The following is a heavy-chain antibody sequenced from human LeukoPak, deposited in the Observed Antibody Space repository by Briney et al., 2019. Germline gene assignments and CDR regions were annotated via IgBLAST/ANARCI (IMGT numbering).Heavy chain of an antibody. D-gene: IGHD4-17*01. J-gene: IGHJ4*02. CDR3: ARTNPVYGDFDY. CDR1: GLTVTDNY. Sequence: PGGPLRLSCSASGLTVTDNYMSWVRQAPGKGLEWVSVIFPDGRTYHSDSLKGRFTISRDKSKNTVLLQINGLRADDTALYHCARTNPVYGDFDYWGQGVLVTVSS. CDR2: IFPDGRT. V-gene: IGHV3-53*01.